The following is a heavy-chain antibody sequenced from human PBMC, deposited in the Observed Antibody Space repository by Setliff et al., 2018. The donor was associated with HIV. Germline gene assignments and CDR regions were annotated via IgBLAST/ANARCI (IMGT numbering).Heavy chain of an antibody. CDR1: GYTFTDNY. CDR2: INSATGGT. J-gene: IGHJ3*02. Sequence: ASVKVSCKASGYTFTDNYIHWVRQAPGQGLEWMAWINSATGGTNYAQNFQGWVTVTRDTSINTAYVELNSLKSDDTAVYYCARDYLHVFDIWGQGTMVTVSS. V-gene: IGHV1-2*04. CDR3: ARDYLHVFDI.